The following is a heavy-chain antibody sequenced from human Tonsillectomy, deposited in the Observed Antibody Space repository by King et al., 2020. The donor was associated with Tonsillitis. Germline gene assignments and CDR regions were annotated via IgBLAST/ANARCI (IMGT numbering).Heavy chain of an antibody. J-gene: IGHJ5*02. CDR3: ARATKYYDFWSDDTGWFDP. CDR2: IIPILDIP. CDR1: GGTFSSYA. V-gene: IGHV1-69*09. Sequence: QLVQSGAEVKKPGSSVKVSCKASGGTFSSYAINWVRQAPGQGLEWMGRIIPILDIPNYAQNFQGRVTITADKSTSTAYMELNSLRSEDTAVYYCARATKYYDFWSDDTGWFDPWGQGTLVTVSS. D-gene: IGHD3-3*01.